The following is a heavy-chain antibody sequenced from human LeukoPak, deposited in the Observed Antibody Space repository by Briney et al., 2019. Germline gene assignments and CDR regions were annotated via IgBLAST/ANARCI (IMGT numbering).Heavy chain of an antibody. V-gene: IGHV4-31*03. Sequence: TSETLSLTCIVSGGSISSGGYYWSWIRQHPGKGLEWIGYIYYSGSTYYNPSLKSRVTISVDTSKNQFSLKLSSVTAADTAVYYCARTTVTTAFDYWGQGTLVTVSS. CDR3: ARTTVTTAFDY. CDR1: GGSISSGGYY. D-gene: IGHD4-17*01. CDR2: IYYSGST. J-gene: IGHJ4*02.